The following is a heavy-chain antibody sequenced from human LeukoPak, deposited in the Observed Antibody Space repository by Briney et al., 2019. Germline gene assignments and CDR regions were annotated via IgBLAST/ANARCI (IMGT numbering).Heavy chain of an antibody. V-gene: IGHV1-18*01. D-gene: IGHD3-22*01. J-gene: IGHJ5*02. CDR1: GYTFISYG. Sequence: ASVKVSCKASGYTFISYGISWVRQAPGQGLEWMGWTNPYNHNTNYVQKFRGRVTMTTDTSTRSAYMELRSLRSDDTAMYYCARGDIDSSGYYLNWFDPWGQGTLVTVSS. CDR3: ARGDIDSSGYYLNWFDP. CDR2: TNPYNHNT.